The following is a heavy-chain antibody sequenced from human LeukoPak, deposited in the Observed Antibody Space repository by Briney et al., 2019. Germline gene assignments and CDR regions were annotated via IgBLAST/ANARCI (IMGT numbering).Heavy chain of an antibody. CDR1: GGTFSSYA. CDR2: IIPIFGTA. CDR3: ARDKTRKYCSGGSCLFDY. Sequence: SVKVSCKACGGTFSSYAISWVRQAPGQGLEWMGRIIPIFGTANYAQKFQGRVTITTDESTGTAYMELSSLRSEDTAVYYCARDKTRKYCSGGSCLFDYWGQGTLVTVSS. V-gene: IGHV1-69*05. D-gene: IGHD2-15*01. J-gene: IGHJ4*02.